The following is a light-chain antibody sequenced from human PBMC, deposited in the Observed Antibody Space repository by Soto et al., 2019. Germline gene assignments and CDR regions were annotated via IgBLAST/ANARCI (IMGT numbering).Light chain of an antibody. CDR2: GVT. CDR1: SSDVGGYKY. J-gene: IGLJ1*01. CDR3: LSFTSSSTYI. V-gene: IGLV2-14*01. Sequence: QSVLTQPASVSGSPGQSITISCTGTSSDVGGYKYVSWYQQHPGKAPKLMVYGVTNRPSGVSNRFSGSKSGNTASLTISGLQAEDEADYYCLSFTSSSTYIFGIGTKVTVL.